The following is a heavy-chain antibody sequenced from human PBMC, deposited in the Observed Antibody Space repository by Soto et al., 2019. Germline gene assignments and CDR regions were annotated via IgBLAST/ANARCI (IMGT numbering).Heavy chain of an antibody. V-gene: IGHV1-69*01. CDR2: ILPLFGTT. CDR1: GDTFKNCV. Sequence: QVQVVQSGVEVRRPGSSVKVSCKASGDTFKNCVISWVRQAPGQGLEWMGGILPLFGTTDFAQRFQGRLTITTDESTTTASMEMSRLRSEDTATYYCAAELGFGKLSVVWGQGTTVIVSS. CDR3: AAELGFGKLSVV. J-gene: IGHJ6*02. D-gene: IGHD3-10*01.